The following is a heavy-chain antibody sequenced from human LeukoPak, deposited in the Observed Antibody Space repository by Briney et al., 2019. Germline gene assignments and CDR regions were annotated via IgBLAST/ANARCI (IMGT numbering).Heavy chain of an antibody. CDR3: ALGSYYYDSSGYYYDY. D-gene: IGHD3-22*01. Sequence: SETLSLTCAVYGGSFSGYYWSWIRQPPGKGLEWIGEINHSGSTNYNPSLKSRVTISVDTSKNQFSLKLSSVTAADTAVYYCALGSYYYDSSGYYYDYWGQGTLVTVSS. J-gene: IGHJ4*02. CDR1: GGSFSGYY. CDR2: INHSGST. V-gene: IGHV4-34*01.